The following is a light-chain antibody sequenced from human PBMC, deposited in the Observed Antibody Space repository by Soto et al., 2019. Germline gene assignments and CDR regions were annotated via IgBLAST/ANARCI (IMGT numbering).Light chain of an antibody. V-gene: IGKV3-20*01. CDR2: GAS. J-gene: IGKJ5*01. CDR1: QSVSNNY. CDR3: QQYGSSTGIT. Sequence: IVMTQSPGTLSLSPGERATLSCRASQSVSNNYLAWYQQKPGQAPRLLIYGASNRATGIPDRFSGSGSGTDFTLTISRLEPEDFAVYYCQQYGSSTGITFGQGTRLEI.